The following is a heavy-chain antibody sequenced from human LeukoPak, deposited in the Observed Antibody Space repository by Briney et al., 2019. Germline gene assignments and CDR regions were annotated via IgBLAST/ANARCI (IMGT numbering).Heavy chain of an antibody. D-gene: IGHD2-2*01. J-gene: IGHJ4*02. V-gene: IGHV3-30*04. CDR1: GFTFSSYA. CDR3: ARGESGIVVVPAAPLDY. Sequence: GRSLRLSCAASGFTFSSYAMHWVRQAPGKGLEWVAVISYGGSNKYYADSVKGRFTISRDNSKNTLYLQMNSLRAEDTAVYYCARGESGIVVVPAAPLDYWGQGTLVTVSS. CDR2: ISYGGSNK.